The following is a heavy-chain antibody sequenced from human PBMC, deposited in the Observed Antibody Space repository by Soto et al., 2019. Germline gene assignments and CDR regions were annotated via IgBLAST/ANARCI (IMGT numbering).Heavy chain of an antibody. V-gene: IGHV4-39*01. CDR2: MYHSGNT. D-gene: IGHD3-10*01. CDR3: ARHRGPTGPNY. J-gene: IGHJ4*02. Sequence: QLQLQESGPGLVKPSETLSLTCTVSGDSISSNNYHWGWIRQPPGKGLEWIGSMYHSGNTYHNPSLTSRVTISVDTSKNQFSLNLRSVTAADTAVYYCARHRGPTGPNYWGQGTLVTVSS. CDR1: GDSISSNNYH.